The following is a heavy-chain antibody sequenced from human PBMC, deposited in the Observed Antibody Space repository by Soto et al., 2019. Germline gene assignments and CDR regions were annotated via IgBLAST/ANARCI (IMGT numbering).Heavy chain of an antibody. CDR2: IGIGGDI. CDR1: GFAFSSYA. CDR3: GTGTTQSVFDI. V-gene: IGHV3-23*01. D-gene: IGHD1-1*01. J-gene: IGHJ3*02. Sequence: EVQLLESGGGLVQPGGSLRLSCASSGFAFSSYAFSWVRQAPGKGLDWVSSIGIGGDIYYADSVKGRFAISRDNSKNTLFLQMIGLRAEATAVYYCGTGTTQSVFDIWGHGTMVTVSS.